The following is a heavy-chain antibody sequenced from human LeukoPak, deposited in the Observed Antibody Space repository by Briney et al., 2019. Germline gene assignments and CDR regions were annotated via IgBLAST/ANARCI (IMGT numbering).Heavy chain of an antibody. Sequence: ASVKVSCKASGYTFTGYYMHWVQQAPGKGLEWMGRVDPEDGETIYAEKFQGRVTITADTSTDTAYMELSSLRSEDTAVYYCAHFSDAFDIWGQGTMVTVSS. V-gene: IGHV1-69-2*01. CDR2: VDPEDGET. CDR3: AHFSDAFDI. D-gene: IGHD2/OR15-2a*01. J-gene: IGHJ3*02. CDR1: GYTFTGYY.